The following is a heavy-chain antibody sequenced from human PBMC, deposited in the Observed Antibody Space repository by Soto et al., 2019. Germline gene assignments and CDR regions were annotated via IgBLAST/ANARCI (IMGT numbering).Heavy chain of an antibody. CDR2: ISWNSGSI. D-gene: IGHD3-10*01. V-gene: IGHV3-9*01. CDR1: GFTFDDYA. CDR3: AKFMAHYGMDV. Sequence: EVQLVESGGGLVQPGRSLRLSCAASGFTFDDYAMHWVRQAPGKGLEWVSGISWNSGSIGYADSVKGRFTISRDNSKNTLYLQMNSLRAEDTAVYYCAKFMAHYGMDVWGQGTTVTVSS. J-gene: IGHJ6*02.